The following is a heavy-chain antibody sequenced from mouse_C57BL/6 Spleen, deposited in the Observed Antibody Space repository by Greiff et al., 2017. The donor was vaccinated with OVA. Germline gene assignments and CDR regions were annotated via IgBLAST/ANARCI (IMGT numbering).Heavy chain of an antibody. CDR3: ARRKTFLLHYAMDY. J-gene: IGHJ4*01. Sequence: QVQLKESGAELVKPGASVKLSCKASGYTFTSYWMHWVKQRPGRGLEWIGRIDPNSGGTKYNEKFKSKATLTVDKPSSTAYMQLSSLTSEDSAVYYCARRKTFLLHYAMDYWGQGTSVTVSS. CDR1: GYTFTSYW. D-gene: IGHD2-10*01. V-gene: IGHV1-72*01. CDR2: IDPNSGGT.